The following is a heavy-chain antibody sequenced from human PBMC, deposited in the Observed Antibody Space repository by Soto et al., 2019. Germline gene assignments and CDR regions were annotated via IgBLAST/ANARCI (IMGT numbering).Heavy chain of an antibody. CDR1: GGTFSSYA. Sequence: SVKVSCKASGGTFSSYAISWVRQAPGQGLEWMGGIIPIFGTANYAQKFQGRVTITADESTSTAYMELSSLRSEDTAVYYCARGGSPMVRGAYAVSYNWFDPWGQGTLVTVS. CDR3: ARGGSPMVRGAYAVSYNWFDP. D-gene: IGHD3-10*01. J-gene: IGHJ5*02. CDR2: IIPIFGTA. V-gene: IGHV1-69*13.